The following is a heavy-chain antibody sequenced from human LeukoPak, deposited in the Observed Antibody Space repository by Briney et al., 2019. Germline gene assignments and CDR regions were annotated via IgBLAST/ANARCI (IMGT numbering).Heavy chain of an antibody. V-gene: IGHV4-31*03. CDR2: IWNSGNS. J-gene: IGHJ4*02. Sequence: SETLSLTCTVSAGSINSGGYFWTWVRQHPGEGLEWIGYIWNSGNSYYNPSLSSRVIISADSSKSTFSLKLSSVTAADTAVYYCARWGSIAVARFDYWGQGTLVTVSS. D-gene: IGHD6-6*01. CDR3: ARWGSIAVARFDY. CDR1: AGSINSGGYF.